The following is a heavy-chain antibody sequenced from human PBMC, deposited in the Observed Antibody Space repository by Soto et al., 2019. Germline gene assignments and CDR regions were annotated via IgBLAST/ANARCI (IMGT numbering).Heavy chain of an antibody. CDR2: IDIRSSTI. D-gene: IGHD3-3*01. CDR1: RFTFSSYS. Sequence: GGSLRLSCAASRFTFSSYSMNRVRQAPGKGLEWVSYIDIRSSTIYYADTVKGRFTISRDNAKNSLYLQMNSLRDEYTAVYYCARERIIDFGAYYYYGMDVWGQGTTVTVSS. CDR3: ARERIIDFGAYYYYGMDV. J-gene: IGHJ6*02. V-gene: IGHV3-48*02.